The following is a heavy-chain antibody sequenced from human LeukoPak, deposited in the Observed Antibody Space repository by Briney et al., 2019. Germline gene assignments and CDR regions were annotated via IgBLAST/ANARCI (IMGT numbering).Heavy chain of an antibody. CDR1: GFTFDDYA. CDR3: AKDKGSSSGFDY. J-gene: IGHJ4*02. V-gene: IGHV3-43D*03. D-gene: IGHD6-6*01. Sequence: GGSLRLSCAASGFTFDDYAMHWVRKAPGKGLEWVSLISWDGGSTYYADSVKGRFTISRDNSKNSLYLQMNSLRAEDTALYYCAKDKGSSSGFDYWGQGTLVTVSS. CDR2: ISWDGGST.